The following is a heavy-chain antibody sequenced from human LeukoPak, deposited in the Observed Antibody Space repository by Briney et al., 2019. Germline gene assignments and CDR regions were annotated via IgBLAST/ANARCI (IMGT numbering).Heavy chain of an antibody. D-gene: IGHD3-22*01. Sequence: SETLSLTCTVSGGSISRGDYYWSWIRQPPGKGLEWLAYMYYSGSTYYNPSLKSRVTMSADTSKNQLSLKLSSVTAADTAVYYCARPYYYDSRIDPWGQGILATVSS. V-gene: IGHV4-30-4*01. CDR2: MYYSGST. J-gene: IGHJ5*02. CDR1: GGSISRGDYY. CDR3: ARPYYYDSRIDP.